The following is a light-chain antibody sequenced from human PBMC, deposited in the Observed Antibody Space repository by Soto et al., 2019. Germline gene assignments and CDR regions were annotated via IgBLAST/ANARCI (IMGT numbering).Light chain of an antibody. CDR1: SSNIGSNY. Sequence: VVTQPPSASGTPGQRVTISCSGSSSNIGSNYVYWYQQLPGTAPKLLIYRNNQRPSGVPDRFSGSKSGTSASLAISGLRSEDEADYYCAAWDDSLSGRWVFGGGTKLTVL. J-gene: IGLJ3*02. V-gene: IGLV1-47*01. CDR3: AAWDDSLSGRWV. CDR2: RNN.